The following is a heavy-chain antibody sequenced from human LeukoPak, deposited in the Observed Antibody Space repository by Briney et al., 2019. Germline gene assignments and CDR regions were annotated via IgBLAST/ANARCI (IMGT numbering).Heavy chain of an antibody. D-gene: IGHD1-14*01. J-gene: IGHJ4*02. CDR2: IYYSGST. CDR3: ARHSGICMAQLYFDY. V-gene: IGHV4-39*01. CDR1: GGSISSSSYY. Sequence: PSETLSLTCTVSGGSISSSSYYCGWIRQPPGKGLEWIGSIYYSGSTYYNPSHKSRVTISVDTSKNQFSLSLSSVTAADTAVYHCARHSGICMAQLYFDYWGQGTLVTVSS.